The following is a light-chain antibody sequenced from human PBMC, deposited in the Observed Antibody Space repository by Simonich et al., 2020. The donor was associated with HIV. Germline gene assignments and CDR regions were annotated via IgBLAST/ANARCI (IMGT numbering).Light chain of an antibody. J-gene: IGKJ1*01. CDR1: QGISSY. CDR2: AAS. V-gene: IGKV1-9*01. CDR3: QQLKGYPPT. Sequence: IQLTQSPSFLSASVGDRITIPCRASQGISSYLAWYQQKPGKAPKLLIYAASTLPSGVPSRFSGGESGTEFTLTISSLQPEYFATYYCQQLKGYPPTFGQGTRVEF.